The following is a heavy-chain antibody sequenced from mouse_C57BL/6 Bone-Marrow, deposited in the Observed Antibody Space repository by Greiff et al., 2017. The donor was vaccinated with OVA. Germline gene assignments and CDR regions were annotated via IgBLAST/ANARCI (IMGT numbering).Heavy chain of an antibody. CDR1: GYSITSGYY. CDR3: AREPY. CDR2: ISYDGSN. V-gene: IGHV3-6*01. Sequence: EVKLEESGPGLVKPSQSLSLTCSVTGYSITSGYYWNWIRQFPGNKLEWMGYISYDGSNNYNPSLKNRISITRDTSKNQFFLKLNSVTTEDTATYYCAREPYWGQGTTLTVSS. J-gene: IGHJ2*01.